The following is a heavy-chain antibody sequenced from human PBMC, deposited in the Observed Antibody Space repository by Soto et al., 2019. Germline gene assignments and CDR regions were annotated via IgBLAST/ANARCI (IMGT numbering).Heavy chain of an antibody. Sequence: ASGTGSFKASGSTFPSYGISLVRQAHGQGLEWMGWISAYNGNTNYAQKLQGRVTMTTDTSTSTAYMELRSLRSDDTAVYYCARLGYYDSSGYYLGDAFDSWGQGTMVT. CDR2: ISAYNGNT. J-gene: IGHJ3*02. D-gene: IGHD3-22*01. CDR1: GSTFPSYG. CDR3: ARLGYYDSSGYYLGDAFDS. V-gene: IGHV1-18*01.